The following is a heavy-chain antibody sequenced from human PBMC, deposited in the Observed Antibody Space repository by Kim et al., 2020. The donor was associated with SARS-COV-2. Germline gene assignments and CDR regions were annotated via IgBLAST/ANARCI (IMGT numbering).Heavy chain of an antibody. J-gene: IGHJ4*01. Sequence: GGSLRLSCAASGFTFDDYAMHWVRQAPGKGLEWVSGISWNSGSIGYADSVKGRFTISRDNAKNSLYLQMNSLRAEDTALYYCAKDMYRYSSSWYCFDYWG. D-gene: IGHD6-13*01. CDR3: AKDMYRYSSSWYCFDY. CDR1: GFTFDDYA. V-gene: IGHV3-9*01. CDR2: ISWNSGSI.